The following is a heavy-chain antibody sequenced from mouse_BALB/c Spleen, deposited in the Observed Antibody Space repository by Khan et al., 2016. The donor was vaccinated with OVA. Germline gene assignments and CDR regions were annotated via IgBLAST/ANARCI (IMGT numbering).Heavy chain of an antibody. CDR2: ISYSGST. J-gene: IGHJ2*01. Sequence: EVQLQESGPGLVKPSQSLSLTCTVIGYSITSDYAWNWIRQFPGNKLEWMGYISYSGSTSYNPSLKSRISITRDTSKNQFFLQLNSVTTEDTATYYCARDDYDEGVYFDYWGQGTTLTVSS. CDR1: GYSITSDYA. CDR3: ARDDYDEGVYFDY. D-gene: IGHD2-4*01. V-gene: IGHV3-2*02.